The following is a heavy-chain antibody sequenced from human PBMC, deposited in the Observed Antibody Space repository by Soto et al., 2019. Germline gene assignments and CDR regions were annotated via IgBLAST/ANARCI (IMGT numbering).Heavy chain of an antibody. V-gene: IGHV1-69*01. CDR2: IIPISDTT. D-gene: IGHD2-2*01. Sequence: QVQLVQSGAEVKKPGSSVKVSCKASGGTFSSYAISWVRQAPGQGLEWMGGIIPISDTTNYAQKFQGRVTITADESTSTAYMELSRLRSEDTAVYYCARSQGSSTSLEIYYYYDYGMDVWGQGTTVTVSS. J-gene: IGHJ6*02. CDR1: GGTFSSYA. CDR3: ARSQGSSTSLEIYYYYDYGMDV.